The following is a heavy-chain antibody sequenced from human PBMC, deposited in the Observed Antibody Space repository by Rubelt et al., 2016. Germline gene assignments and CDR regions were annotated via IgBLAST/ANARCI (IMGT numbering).Heavy chain of an antibody. CDR1: GGSFSRYY. CDR2: INHSGST. D-gene: IGHD2-15*01. J-gene: IGHJ4*02. Sequence: QVQLQQWGAGLLKPSETLSLTCAVYGGSFSRYYWNWIRQPPGKGLEWLGEINHSGSTTYNPSLKRRVTLSVDKSKNQFSLGVRAVPAAETEVSYWARWPLGDCSGGTCYSFDYWGEGTLVTVSS. V-gene: IGHV4-34*01. CDR3: ARWPLGDCSGGTCYSFDY.